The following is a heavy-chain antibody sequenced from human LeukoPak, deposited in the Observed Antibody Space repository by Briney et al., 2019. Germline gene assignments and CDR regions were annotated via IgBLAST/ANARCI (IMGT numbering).Heavy chain of an antibody. Sequence: ASVKVSCKASGYTFTGYYMHWVRQAPGQGLEWMGWINPNSGGTNYAQKFQGRVTMTGDTSISTAYMELSRLRSDDTAVYYCAREGRRYYDSSGYPDYWGQGTLVTVSS. CDR2: INPNSGGT. J-gene: IGHJ4*02. V-gene: IGHV1-2*02. D-gene: IGHD3-22*01. CDR3: AREGRRYYDSSGYPDY. CDR1: GYTFTGYY.